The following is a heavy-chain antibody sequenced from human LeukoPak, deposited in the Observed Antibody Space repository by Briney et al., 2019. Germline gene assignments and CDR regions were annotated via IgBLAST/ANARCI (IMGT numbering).Heavy chain of an antibody. CDR2: MNQDGSAK. J-gene: IGHJ6*02. D-gene: IGHD3-16*01. CDR1: GFTFSSYT. V-gene: IGHV3-7*01. CDR3: ATYTHWVAGDV. Sequence: GGSLRLSCAGSGFTFSSYTMSWVRQAPGKGLEWVANMNQDGSAKGYVDSVKGRFTISRDNARNSLYLQMSSLRPEDTAVYYCATYTHWVAGDVWGQGTTVTVSS.